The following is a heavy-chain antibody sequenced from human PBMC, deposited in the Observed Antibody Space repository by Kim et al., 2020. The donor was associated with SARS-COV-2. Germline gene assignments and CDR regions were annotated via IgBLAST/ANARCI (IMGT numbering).Heavy chain of an antibody. D-gene: IGHD1-26*01. Sequence: SETLSPTCTVSGGSVSSVSYYWNWIRQPPGKGLEWIGYIYYTGRTNYNPSLKSRVTISLDTSKNQFSLKLSSVTAADTAVYYCARELYASGKVRYFDPWGQGTLVIVSS. CDR3: ARELYASGKVRYFDP. CDR1: GGSVSSVSYY. CDR2: IYYTGRT. J-gene: IGHJ5*02. V-gene: IGHV4-61*01.